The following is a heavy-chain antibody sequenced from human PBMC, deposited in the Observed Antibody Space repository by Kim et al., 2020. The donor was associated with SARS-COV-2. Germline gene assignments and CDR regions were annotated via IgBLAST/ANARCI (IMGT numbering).Heavy chain of an antibody. Sequence: GGSLRLSCAASGFTFSSYSMNWVRQAPGKGLEWVSSISSSSSYIYYADSVKGRFTISRDNAKNSLYLQMNSLRAEDTAVYYCARERKVPAAIQFDYYYYMDVWGKGTTVTVSS. J-gene: IGHJ6*03. CDR1: GFTFSSYS. D-gene: IGHD2-2*02. CDR3: ARERKVPAAIQFDYYYYMDV. V-gene: IGHV3-21*01. CDR2: ISSSSSYI.